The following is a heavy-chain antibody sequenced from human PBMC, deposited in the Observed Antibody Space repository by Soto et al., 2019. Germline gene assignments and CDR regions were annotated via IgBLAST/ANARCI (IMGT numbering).Heavy chain of an antibody. CDR3: ASDWFYMDV. J-gene: IGHJ6*03. Sequence: GGSLRLSCAASGFTFSSYAMSWVRQAPGKGLEWISYTSSDSGTIYYADSVKGRFSISRDNAKNSLYLQMNSLRVEDTAVYYCASDWFYMDVWGKGTSVTVSS. D-gene: IGHD3-9*01. CDR2: TSSDSGTI. CDR1: GFTFSSYA. V-gene: IGHV3-48*01.